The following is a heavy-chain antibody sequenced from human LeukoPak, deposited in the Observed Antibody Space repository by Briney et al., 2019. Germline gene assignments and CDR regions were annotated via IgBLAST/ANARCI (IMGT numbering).Heavy chain of an antibody. J-gene: IGHJ4*02. V-gene: IGHV3-30*01. D-gene: IGHD1-14*01. Sequence: AGGSLRLSCAASGFTFSSYWMNWVRRAPGKGLEWVAVVSNDGRDKHYADSVKGRFTISRDNSENTLYLQMNTLRAEDTAVYYCARDRNSPAKYYFDYWGQGTLVTVSS. CDR2: VSNDGRDK. CDR3: ARDRNSPAKYYFDY. CDR1: GFTFSSYW.